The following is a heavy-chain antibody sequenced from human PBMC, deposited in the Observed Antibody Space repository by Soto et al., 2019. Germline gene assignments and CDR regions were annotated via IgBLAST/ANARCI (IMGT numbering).Heavy chain of an antibody. CDR2: IVPLSGTP. Sequence: QVRLVQSGAEVKKPGSSVKLSCKVSGGNSNSYSIAWVRQAPGQGLQWLGTIVPLSGTPNHAQQFQARVTITADTSTNTADLELSSLRSEDTAIDYCARDWRQMSRGRAFDYWGQGSLVTISS. D-gene: IGHD3-3*01. CDR3: ARDWRQMSRGRAFDY. J-gene: IGHJ4*02. V-gene: IGHV1-69*06. CDR1: GGNSNSYS.